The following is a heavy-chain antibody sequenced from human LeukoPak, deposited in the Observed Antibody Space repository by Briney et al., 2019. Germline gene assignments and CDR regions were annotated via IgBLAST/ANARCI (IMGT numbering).Heavy chain of an antibody. J-gene: IGHJ4*02. V-gene: IGHV4-59*01. CDR1: GGSINNYC. CDR2: IYYSGST. CDR3: ARAAIGSNSEFDY. Sequence: SETLSLTCTVSGGSINNYCWSWIRQPPGKGLEWIGYIYYSGSTDYNPSLKSRVTISIDASKNQFSLRLRSVTAADTAVYYCARAAIGSNSEFDYWGQGTLVTVSS. D-gene: IGHD4-23*01.